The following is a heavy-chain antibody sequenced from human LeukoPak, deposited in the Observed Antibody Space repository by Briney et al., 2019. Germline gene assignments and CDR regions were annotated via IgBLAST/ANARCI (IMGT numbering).Heavy chain of an antibody. CDR1: GFGFSSYV. CDR3: AKGSANARPYYFDC. CDR2: MTGGSDST. Sequence: GWSLRLSCAASGFGFSSYVMSWVRQAAGKGLVWVSAMTGGSDSTYYADSVKGRFTISRDNSKNTLYLQMNSLRAEDTAVYYCAKGSANARPYYFDCWGQGTLVTVSS. J-gene: IGHJ4*02. D-gene: IGHD2-15*01. V-gene: IGHV3-23*01.